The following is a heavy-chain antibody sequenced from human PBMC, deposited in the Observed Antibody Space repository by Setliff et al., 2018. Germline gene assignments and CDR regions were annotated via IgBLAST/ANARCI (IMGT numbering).Heavy chain of an antibody. J-gene: IGHJ3*01. V-gene: IGHV1-69*13. CDR2: IIPMFDTG. Sequence: SVKVSCKASGGTFGSSALSWVRQAPGQGLEWMGGIIPMFDTGIYAEKFQGRVTLSADESTSTVYMELARLRPEDTAIYYCARDKADYYDRSGYSGASDVWGQGTMVTV. CDR3: ARDKADYYDRSGYSGASDV. D-gene: IGHD3-22*01. CDR1: GGTFGSSA.